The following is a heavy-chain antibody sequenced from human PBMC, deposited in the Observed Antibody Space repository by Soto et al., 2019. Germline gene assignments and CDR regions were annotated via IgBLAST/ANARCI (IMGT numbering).Heavy chain of an antibody. CDR1: GGSISSGGYY. Sequence: SETLSLTCTVSGGSISSGGYYWSWIRQHPGKGLEWIGYIYYSGSTYYNPSLKSRVTISVDTSKNQFSLKLSSVTAADTAVYYCARGRGDSYGSRPWGQATLVTVSS. CDR2: IYYSGST. V-gene: IGHV4-31*03. J-gene: IGHJ5*02. D-gene: IGHD5-18*01. CDR3: ARGRGDSYGSRP.